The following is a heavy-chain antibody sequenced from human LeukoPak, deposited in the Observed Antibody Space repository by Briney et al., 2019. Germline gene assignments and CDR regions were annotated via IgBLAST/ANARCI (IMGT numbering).Heavy chain of an antibody. CDR3: ARAPGAAAGISYFDY. Sequence: ASVKVSCKASGYTFTSYGISWVRQAPGQGLEWMGWVSAYNGNTNCAQKLQGRVTMTTDTSTSTAYMELRSLRSDDTAVYYCARAPGAAAGISYFDYWGQGTLVTVSS. J-gene: IGHJ4*02. CDR2: VSAYNGNT. V-gene: IGHV1-18*01. D-gene: IGHD6-13*01. CDR1: GYTFTSYG.